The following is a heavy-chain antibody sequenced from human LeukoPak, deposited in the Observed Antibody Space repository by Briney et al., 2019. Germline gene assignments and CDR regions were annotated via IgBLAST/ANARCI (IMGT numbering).Heavy chain of an antibody. Sequence: GASVKLSCKASGYTFTDYGGIVWVRQAPGQGLEWMGRISPYNGNTNFAHKLQGRVTMTTDTSTSTAYMELRSLRSDDTAVYYCARDRGLRFLSWFDPWGQGTLVIVSS. CDR2: ISPYNGNT. V-gene: IGHV1-18*01. J-gene: IGHJ5*02. D-gene: IGHD3-3*01. CDR3: ARDRGLRFLSWFDP. CDR1: GYTFTDYG.